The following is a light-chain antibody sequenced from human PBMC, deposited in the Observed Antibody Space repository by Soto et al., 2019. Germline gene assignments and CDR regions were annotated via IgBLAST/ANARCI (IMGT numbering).Light chain of an antibody. V-gene: IGKV3-20*01. CDR3: HQYGSSPPYT. CDR1: QSFSSGY. CDR2: GAS. Sequence: DIVVTQSPGTLSLSPGERATLSCRASQSFSSGYLAWYQQKPGQAPRLLIYGASTRATDIPDRFSGSESGTEFTLTISRLEPEDFAVYYCHQYGSSPPYTFGQGTKLEI. J-gene: IGKJ2*01.